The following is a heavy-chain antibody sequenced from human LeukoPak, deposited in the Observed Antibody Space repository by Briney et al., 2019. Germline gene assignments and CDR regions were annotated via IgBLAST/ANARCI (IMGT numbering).Heavy chain of an antibody. J-gene: IGHJ4*02. Sequence: SETLSLTCTVSGGSISSGGYYWSWIRQPPGKGLEWIGYIYHSGSTYYNPSLKSRVTISVDRSKNQFSLKLSSVTAADTAVYYCARNRDGYNSFDYWGQGTLVTVSS. V-gene: IGHV4-30-2*01. CDR2: IYHSGST. CDR3: ARNRDGYNSFDY. D-gene: IGHD5-24*01. CDR1: GGSISSGGYY.